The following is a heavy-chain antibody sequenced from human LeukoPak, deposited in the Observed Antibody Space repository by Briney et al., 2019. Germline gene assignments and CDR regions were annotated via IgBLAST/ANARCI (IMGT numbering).Heavy chain of an antibody. CDR1: GGSFSGYY. CDR3: AREPVFGSGWYPFDY. V-gene: IGHV4-34*01. D-gene: IGHD6-19*01. J-gene: IGHJ4*02. Sequence: PSETLSLTCAVYGGSFSGYYWSWIRQPPGKGLEWIGEINHSGSTNYNPSLKSRVTISVDTSKNQFSLKLSSVTAADTAVYYCAREPVFGSGWYPFDYWGQGTLVTVSS. CDR2: INHSGST.